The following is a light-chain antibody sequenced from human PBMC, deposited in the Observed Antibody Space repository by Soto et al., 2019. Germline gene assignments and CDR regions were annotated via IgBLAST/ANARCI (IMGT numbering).Light chain of an antibody. CDR1: QDISRW. CDR3: QQAYSFPIT. V-gene: IGKV1-12*01. Sequence: DIQMTQSPSSVSASTGDRVTITCRASQDISRWLAWYQQKPGKAPNLLIYSASSLQSGVPSRFSGSGSGTHFTLTISSLQPEDFATYYCQQAYSFPITFGPGTKVDIK. J-gene: IGKJ3*01. CDR2: SAS.